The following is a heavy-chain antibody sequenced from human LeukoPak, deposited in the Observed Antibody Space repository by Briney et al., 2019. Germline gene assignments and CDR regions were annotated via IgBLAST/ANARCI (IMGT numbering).Heavy chain of an antibody. V-gene: IGHV1-18*01. CDR2: ISAYNGNT. CDR1: GYTFTSYG. D-gene: IGHD4-17*01. Sequence: ASVKVSCKASGYTFTSYGISWVRQAPGQGLEWMGWISAYNGNTNYAQKLQGRVTMTTDTSTSTAYMELRSLRSDDTALYYCARTAMGDYVRFPNDYWGQGTLVTVSS. J-gene: IGHJ4*02. CDR3: ARTAMGDYVRFPNDY.